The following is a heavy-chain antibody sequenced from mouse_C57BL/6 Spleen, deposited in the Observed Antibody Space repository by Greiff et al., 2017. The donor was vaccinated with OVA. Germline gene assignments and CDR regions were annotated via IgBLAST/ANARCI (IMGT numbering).Heavy chain of an antibody. Sequence: EVQRVESGEGLVKPGGSLKLSCAASGFTFSSYAMSWVRQTPEKRLEWVAYISSGGDYIYYADTVKGRFTISRDNARNTLYLQMSSLKSEDTAMYYCTRDRCLGLNSPFAYWGQGTLVTVSA. D-gene: IGHD1-3*01. CDR2: ISSGGDYI. CDR1: GFTFSSYA. J-gene: IGHJ3*01. V-gene: IGHV5-9-1*02. CDR3: TRDRCLGLNSPFAY.